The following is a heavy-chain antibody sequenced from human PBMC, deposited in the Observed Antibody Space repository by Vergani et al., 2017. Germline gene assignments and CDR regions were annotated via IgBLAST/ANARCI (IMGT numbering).Heavy chain of an antibody. CDR1: GGTFSSYA. CDR3: ARPPYDCWSGYYNYYDMDV. V-gene: IGHV1-69*01. Sequence: QVQLVQSGAEVKQPGSSVKVSCKASGGTFSSYAISWVRQAPGQGLEWMGGIIPIFGTANYAQKFQGRVTITADDSTSAAYMELSSLRSEDTAVYYCARPPYDCWSGYYNYYDMDVWGKGTTVTVSS. D-gene: IGHD3-3*01. J-gene: IGHJ6*03. CDR2: IIPIFGTA.